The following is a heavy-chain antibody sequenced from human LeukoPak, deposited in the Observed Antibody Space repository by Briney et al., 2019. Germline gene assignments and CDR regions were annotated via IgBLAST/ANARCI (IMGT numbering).Heavy chain of an antibody. V-gene: IGHV3-21*01. J-gene: IGHJ4*02. Sequence: PGGSLRLSCAASGFTFSTYSMNWVRQAPGKGLEWVSSISGSSSYIYYADSVKGRFSISRDNAKNSLYLQMNSLRAEDTAVYYCARDLLGWELHYFDYWGQGTLVTVSS. CDR1: GFTFSTYS. CDR3: ARDLLGWELHYFDY. CDR2: ISGSSSYI. D-gene: IGHD1-26*01.